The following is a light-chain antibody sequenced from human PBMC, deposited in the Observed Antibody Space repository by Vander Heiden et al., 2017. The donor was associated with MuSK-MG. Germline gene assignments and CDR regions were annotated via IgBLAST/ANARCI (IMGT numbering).Light chain of an antibody. CDR1: QGISNY. CDR3: QKYNSAAST. V-gene: IGKV1-27*01. J-gene: IGKJ1*01. CDR2: AAS. Sequence: DIQMTQSPSSLSASVGDRVTITCRASQGISNYLAWYQQKPGKVPKLLIYAASTFQSGVPSRFRGSGSGTDFTLTIISLQPEDVATYYCQKYNSAASTFGQGTKVEIK.